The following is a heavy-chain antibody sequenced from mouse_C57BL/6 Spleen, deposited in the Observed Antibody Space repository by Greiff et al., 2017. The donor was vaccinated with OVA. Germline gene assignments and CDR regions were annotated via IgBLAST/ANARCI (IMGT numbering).Heavy chain of an antibody. CDR2: IYPGDGDT. Sequence: VQLQQSGPELVKPGASVKISCKASGYAFSSPWMNWVKQRPGTGLEWIGRIYPGDGDTNYNGKFKGKATLTADKSSSTACMQLSSLTSEDSAVYVCAREGGRQIYYYAMDYWGQGTSVTVSS. CDR1: GYAFSSPW. J-gene: IGHJ4*01. CDR3: AREGGRQIYYYAMDY. D-gene: IGHD3-3*01. V-gene: IGHV1-82*01.